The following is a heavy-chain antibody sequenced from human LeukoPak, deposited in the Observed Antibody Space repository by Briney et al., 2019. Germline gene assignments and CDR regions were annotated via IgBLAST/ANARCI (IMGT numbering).Heavy chain of an antibody. CDR1: GGTFSSYA. J-gene: IGHJ4*02. Sequence: SVKVSCKASGGTFSSYAISWVRQAPGQGLERMGRIIPIFGIANYAQKFQGRVTITADKSTSTAYMELSSLRSEDTAVYYCARATVGATAFDYWGQGTLVTVSS. D-gene: IGHD1-26*01. CDR3: ARATVGATAFDY. CDR2: IIPIFGIA. V-gene: IGHV1-69*04.